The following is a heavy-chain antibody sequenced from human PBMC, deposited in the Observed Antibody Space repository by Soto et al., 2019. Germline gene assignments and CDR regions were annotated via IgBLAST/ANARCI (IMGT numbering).Heavy chain of an antibody. CDR2: TTGTTGTI. J-gene: IGHJ6*02. D-gene: IGHD2-15*01. V-gene: IGHV3-48*04. CDR1: GFNIRGYS. Sequence: GGSLRLSCEASGFNIRGYSMNWVRQSPGKGLQWVAYTTGTTGTIFYADSVKGRFTLSRDNSKNSMYLQMNSLRAEDTAVYYCARCPTSGCLYGMDVWGQGTTVTVSS. CDR3: ARCPTSGCLYGMDV.